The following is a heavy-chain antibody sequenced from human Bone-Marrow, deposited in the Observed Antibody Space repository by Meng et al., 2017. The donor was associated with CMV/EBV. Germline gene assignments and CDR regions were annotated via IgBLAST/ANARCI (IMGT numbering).Heavy chain of an antibody. V-gene: IGHV1-2*02. CDR1: GYTFTSYG. D-gene: IGHD6-13*01. Sequence: ASVKVSCKASGYTFTSYGISWVRQAPGQGLEWMGWINPNSGGTNYAQKFQGRVTMTRDTSISTAYMELSRLRSDDTAVYYCASGQQLDGWGEGYYYYYGMDVWGQGTTVTVSS. CDR2: INPNSGGT. CDR3: ASGQQLDGWGEGYYYYYGMDV. J-gene: IGHJ6*02.